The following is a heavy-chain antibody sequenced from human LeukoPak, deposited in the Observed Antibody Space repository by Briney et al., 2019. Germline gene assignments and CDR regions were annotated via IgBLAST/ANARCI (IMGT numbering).Heavy chain of an antibody. CDR2: INHSGST. CDR3: ARGVFGTV. D-gene: IGHD3-10*02. Sequence: SETLSLTCAVYGGSFSGYYWSWIRQPPGKGLEWIGEINHSGSTNYNPSLKSRVTISVDTSKNQFSLKLSSVTAADTAVYYCARGVFGTVWGQGTLVIVSS. CDR1: GGSFSGYY. V-gene: IGHV4-34*01. J-gene: IGHJ4*02.